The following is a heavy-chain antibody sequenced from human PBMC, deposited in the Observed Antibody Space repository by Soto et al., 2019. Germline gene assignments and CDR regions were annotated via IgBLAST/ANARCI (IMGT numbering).Heavy chain of an antibody. D-gene: IGHD1-26*01. CDR3: ARDSMSAREVDPY. CDR1: GYTFTRYY. V-gene: IGHV1-46*01. CDR2: INPSGGST. Sequence: QVQLVQSGAEVKKPGASVKVSCKASGYTFTRYYMHWVRQAPGQGLEWMGIINPSGGSTSYAQKFKGRVTMTRDTSTSTVYMELSSLRSEDTAVYYCARDSMSAREVDPYWGQGTLVTVSS. J-gene: IGHJ4*02.